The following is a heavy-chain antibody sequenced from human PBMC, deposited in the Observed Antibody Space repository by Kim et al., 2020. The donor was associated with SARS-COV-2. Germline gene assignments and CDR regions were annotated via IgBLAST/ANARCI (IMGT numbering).Heavy chain of an antibody. D-gene: IGHD3-10*01. J-gene: IGHJ6*02. CDR2: ISEGGGRK. Sequence: GGSLRLSCVASGFTFSTYSMNWVRQAPGKGLEWVASISEGGGRKYYADSVKGRFTISRDSAKNTLYLKMNSLRAVDTAVYYCAREVGNTYGSGGWGYFYYYYGMDVWGQGTTVTVSS. CDR3: AREVGNTYGSGGWGYFYYYYGMDV. CDR1: GFTFSTYS. V-gene: IGHV3-7*01.